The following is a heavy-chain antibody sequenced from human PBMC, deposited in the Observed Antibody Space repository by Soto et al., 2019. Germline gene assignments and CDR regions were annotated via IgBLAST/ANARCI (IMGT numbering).Heavy chain of an antibody. V-gene: IGHV4-31*03. J-gene: IGHJ5*02. D-gene: IGHD3-3*01. CDR2: IYYSGST. CDR3: ARTGITIFGVVITPHWFDP. CDR1: GGSISSGGYY. Sequence: SLSLPCPLSGGSISSGGYYWSWIRQHPGKGLEWIGYIYYSGSTYYNPSLKSRVTISVDTSKNQFSLKLSSVTAADTAVYYCARTGITIFGVVITPHWFDPWGQGTLVTVSS.